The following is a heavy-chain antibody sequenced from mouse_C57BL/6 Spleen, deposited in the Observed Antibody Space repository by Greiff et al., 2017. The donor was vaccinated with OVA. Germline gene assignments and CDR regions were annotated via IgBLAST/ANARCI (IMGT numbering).Heavy chain of an antibody. J-gene: IGHJ2*01. Sequence: VQRVESGAELVRPGTSVKVSCKASGYAFTNYLIEWVKQRPGQGLEWIGVINPGSGGTNYNEKFKGKATLTADKSSSTAYMQLSSLTSEDSAVYCCARYEGDYWGQGTTLTVSS. V-gene: IGHV1-54*01. CDR3: ARYEGDY. CDR1: GYAFTNYL. D-gene: IGHD2-3*01. CDR2: INPGSGGT.